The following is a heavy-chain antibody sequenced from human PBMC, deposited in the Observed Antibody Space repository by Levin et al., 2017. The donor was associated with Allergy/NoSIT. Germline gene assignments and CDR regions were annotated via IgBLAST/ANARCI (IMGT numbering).Heavy chain of an antibody. CDR3: ARLYSSSSSDAFDS. V-gene: IGHV3-53*01. J-gene: IGHJ3*02. CDR1: GFTVSSNY. Sequence: LSLTCAASGFTVSSNYMSWVRQAPGKGLEWVSVIYSGGSTYYADSVTGRFTIARDNSKNTLYLQMNSLRAEDTAVYYCARLYSSSSSDAFDSWGQGTMVTVSS. CDR2: IYSGGST. D-gene: IGHD6-13*01.